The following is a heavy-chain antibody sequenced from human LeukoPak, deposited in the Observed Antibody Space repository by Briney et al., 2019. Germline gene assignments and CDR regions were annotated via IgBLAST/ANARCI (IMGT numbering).Heavy chain of an antibody. J-gene: IGHJ4*02. CDR2: IRYDGSNK. CDR3: AKDLTLSYSSLDY. D-gene: IGHD2-15*01. CDR1: GLTFSSYG. Sequence: PGGSLRLSCAASGLTFSSYGMHWVRQAPGKGLEWVAFIRYDGSNKYYADSVKGRFTISRDNSKNTLYLQMNSLRAEDTAVYSCAKDLTLSYSSLDYWGQGTLVTVSS. V-gene: IGHV3-30*02.